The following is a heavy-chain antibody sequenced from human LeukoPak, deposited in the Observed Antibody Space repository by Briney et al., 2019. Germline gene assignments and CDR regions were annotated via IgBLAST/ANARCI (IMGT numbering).Heavy chain of an antibody. Sequence: PGRSLRLSCAASGFTFSSYAMHWVRQAPGKGLEWVAVISYDGSNKYYADSVKGRFTISRDNSKNTLYLQMNSLRAEDTAVYYCAKNTMTTVTRGYFDYWGQGTLVTVSS. CDR2: ISYDGSNK. CDR1: GFTFSSYA. V-gene: IGHV3-30-3*02. D-gene: IGHD4-11*01. J-gene: IGHJ4*02. CDR3: AKNTMTTVTRGYFDY.